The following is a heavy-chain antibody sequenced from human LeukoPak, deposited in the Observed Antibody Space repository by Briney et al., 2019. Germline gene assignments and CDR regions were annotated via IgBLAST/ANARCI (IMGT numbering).Heavy chain of an antibody. V-gene: IGHV3-21*01. D-gene: IGHD2-2*01. Sequence: PGGSLRLSCAASGFTFNNYIMNWVRQAPGKGLEWVSSISSSSDYIYYADSVKGRFTISRDNSKNTLYLQMNSLRAEDTAVYYCAKGEDQQIYQIDYWGQGTLVTVSS. CDR1: GFTFNNYI. CDR2: ISSSSDYI. CDR3: AKGEDQQIYQIDY. J-gene: IGHJ4*02.